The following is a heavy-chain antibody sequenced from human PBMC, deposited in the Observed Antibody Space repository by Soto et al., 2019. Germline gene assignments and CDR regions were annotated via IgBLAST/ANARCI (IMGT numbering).Heavy chain of an antibody. D-gene: IGHD3-10*01. CDR1: GFTFSGSV. J-gene: IGHJ5*02. CDR3: VTGGAGSWRLDP. V-gene: IGHV3-73*01. Sequence: EVPLVQSGGGFVQPGGSVTLSCAASGFTFSGSVIHWVRQASGRGLEWGGRIRAKVNNFATAYAASGKGRIAVSRDDSRSTADLQMTSLKSDDTAVYYCVTGGAGSWRLDPWGQGTLVSVSS. CDR2: IRAKVNNFAT.